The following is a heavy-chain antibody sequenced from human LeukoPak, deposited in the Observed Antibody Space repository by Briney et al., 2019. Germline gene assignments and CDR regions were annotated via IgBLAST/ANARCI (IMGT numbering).Heavy chain of an antibody. J-gene: IGHJ5*02. V-gene: IGHV1-18*01. CDR3: ARAALDTAMAPVDP. CDR2: ISAYNGNT. D-gene: IGHD5-18*01. CDR1: GYTFNSYG. Sequence: ASVKVSCKASGYTFNSYGISWVRQAPGQGLEWMGWISAYNGNTNYAQRVQGRLTMTTDTSTSTAYMELRSLRSEDTAVYYCARAALDTAMAPVDPWGQGTLVTVSS.